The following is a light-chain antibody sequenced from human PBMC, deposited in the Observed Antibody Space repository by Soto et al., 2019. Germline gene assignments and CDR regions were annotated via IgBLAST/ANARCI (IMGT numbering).Light chain of an antibody. CDR1: SSDVGSYNL. CDR2: EGS. CDR3: CSYASSTTLV. Sequence: QSALTQPASVSGAPVQSITIPCTGTSSDVGSYNLVSWYQQRPGKAPKFLIYEGSKRPSGVSSRFSGSTSGYTASLTISGRQAEDEAHYYCCSYASSTTLVFGGGTKVTVL. J-gene: IGLJ2*01. V-gene: IGLV2-23*01.